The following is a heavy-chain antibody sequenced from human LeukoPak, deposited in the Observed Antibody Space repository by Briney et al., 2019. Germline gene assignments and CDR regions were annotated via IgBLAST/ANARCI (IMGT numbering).Heavy chain of an antibody. J-gene: IGHJ4*02. CDR1: GGSFSGYY. Sequence: PSETLSLTCAVYGGSFSGYYWSWIRQPPRKGLECMVEIKHSESTNYNPSPQSRGTISVDTSKNQYSPKLSSVTAADTAGYYCRRVSLGLEVHREYWGQGALVTVSS. V-gene: IGHV4-34*01. D-gene: IGHD1-7*01. CDR3: RRVSLGLEVHREY. CDR2: IKHSEST.